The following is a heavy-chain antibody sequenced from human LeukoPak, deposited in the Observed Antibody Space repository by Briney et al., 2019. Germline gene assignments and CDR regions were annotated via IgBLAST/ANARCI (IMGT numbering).Heavy chain of an antibody. CDR1: GYSISSGYY. J-gene: IGHJ4*02. CDR2: IYHSRST. CDR3: ARNSHDDYVL. V-gene: IGHV4-38-2*02. Sequence: SETLSLTCTVSGYSISSGYYWGWIRQPPGKGLEWIASIYHSRSTYYNPSLKSRVSMSVDTSKNQFSLRLSSVTAADTAVYYCARNSHDDYVLWGQGSLVTVSS. D-gene: IGHD4-17*01.